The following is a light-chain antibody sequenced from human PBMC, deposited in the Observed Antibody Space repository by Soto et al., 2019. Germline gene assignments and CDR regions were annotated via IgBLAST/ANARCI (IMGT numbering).Light chain of an antibody. J-gene: IGKJ5*01. CDR2: AAS. CDR1: QGISSW. V-gene: IGKV1-12*01. CDR3: QQANRFPIT. Sequence: DIQMTQSPSSVSASVGDRVTITCRASQGISSWLVWYQQKPGKAPKLLIYAASRLQSGVPSRFSGSGSGTDFTLPLSNLQPEDFATYYCQQANRFPITFGQGTRLEIK.